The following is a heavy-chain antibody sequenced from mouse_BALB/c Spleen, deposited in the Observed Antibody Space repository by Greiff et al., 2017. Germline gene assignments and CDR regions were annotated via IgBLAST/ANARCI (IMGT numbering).Heavy chain of an antibody. CDR3: ARSGKLRLPFDY. V-gene: IGHV5-17*02. CDR1: GFTFSSFG. CDR2: ISSGSSTI. J-gene: IGHJ2*01. D-gene: IGHD1-1*01. Sequence: EVNVVESGGGLVQPGGSRKLSCAASGFTFSSFGMHWVRQAPEKGLEWVAYISSGSSTIYYADTVKGRFTISRDNPKNTLFLQMTSLRSEDTAMYYCARSGKLRLPFDYWGQGTTLTVSS.